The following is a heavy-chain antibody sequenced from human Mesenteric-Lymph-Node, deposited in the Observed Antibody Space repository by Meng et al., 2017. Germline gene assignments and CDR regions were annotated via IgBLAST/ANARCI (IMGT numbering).Heavy chain of an antibody. V-gene: IGHV4-34*01. Sequence: QVQLQQWGAGLLKPSETLSLNCAVSGGAFSGYYWSWIRQPPGKGLEWIGEINHSGSTNYNPSLKSRVTISVDTSKNQFSLKLSSVTAADTAVYYCARGNWRSKGGFDPWGQGTLVTVSS. CDR2: INHSGST. CDR1: GGAFSGYY. D-gene: IGHD3-16*01. J-gene: IGHJ5*02. CDR3: ARGNWRSKGGFDP.